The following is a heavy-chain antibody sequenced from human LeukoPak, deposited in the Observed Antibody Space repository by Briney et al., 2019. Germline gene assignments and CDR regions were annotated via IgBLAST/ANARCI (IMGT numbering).Heavy chain of an antibody. D-gene: IGHD3-16*02. CDR3: LLQMTYGELSDPDF. CDR2: SGTRSGTK. Sequence: GGSLRLSCAASGYTFSSYSMNRVRQAPGKGLEWVSSSGTRSGTKYYADSVMGRFTISRDSAMNSVSLQINSLRAEDTAVYYCLLQMTYGELSDPDFRGQGTLVTVSS. V-gene: IGHV3-21*01. J-gene: IGHJ4*02. CDR1: GYTFSSYS.